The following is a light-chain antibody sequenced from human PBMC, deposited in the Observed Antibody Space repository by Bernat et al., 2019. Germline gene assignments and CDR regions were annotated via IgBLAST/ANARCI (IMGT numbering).Light chain of an antibody. V-gene: IGLV2-23*02. J-gene: IGLJ1*01. CDR1: SSDVGSYNL. CDR2: EVS. CDR3: CSYADSRKV. Sequence: SALTQPASVSGSPGQSITISCTGSSSDVGSYNLVSWYQHHPGKAPKLMIYEVSKRPSGVSNRFSGSKSGNTASLTISGLQAEDEADYYCCSYADSRKVFGTGTKVTVL.